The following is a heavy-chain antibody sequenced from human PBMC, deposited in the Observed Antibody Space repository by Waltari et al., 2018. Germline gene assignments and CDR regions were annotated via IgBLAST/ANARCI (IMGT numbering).Heavy chain of an antibody. J-gene: IGHJ4*02. D-gene: IGHD4-17*01. CDR2: ISGSGGST. CDR1: GLTFSSYA. CDR3: AKDLLDYGGNPGVY. Sequence: EVQLLESGGGLVQPGGSLRLSCAASGLTFSSYAMSWVRQAPGKGLEWVSAISGSGGSTYYADSVKGRFTISRDNSKNTLYLQMNSLRAEDTAVYYCAKDLLDYGGNPGVYWGQGTLVTVSS. V-gene: IGHV3-23*01.